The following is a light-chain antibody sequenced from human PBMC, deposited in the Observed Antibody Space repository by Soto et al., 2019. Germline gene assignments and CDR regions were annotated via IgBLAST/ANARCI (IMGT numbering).Light chain of an antibody. Sequence: DIQMTQSPSTLSGSVGDRVTISCRASHSIITWLAWYQQKPGKAPKLLIYDASTLQSGVPSRFSGSGSGTEFTLTISSLEPEDFAVYYCQQRSNWPRGTFGQGTKVDI. CDR2: DAS. CDR1: HSIITW. J-gene: IGKJ1*01. CDR3: QQRSNWPRGT. V-gene: IGKV1-5*01.